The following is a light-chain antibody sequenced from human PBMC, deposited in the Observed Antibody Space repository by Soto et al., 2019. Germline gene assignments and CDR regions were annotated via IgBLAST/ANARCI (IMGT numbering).Light chain of an antibody. J-gene: IGLJ1*01. CDR2: YVD. V-gene: IGLV2-14*03. Sequence: QSVLTQPASVSGSPGQSITISCTGTSRDVGAYDYVSWYLQYSDKAPQLLIYYVDHRPSGVSSRFSGSKSGNTASLTISGLQAEDEGHYYCSSYADGSIYFFGTVTKVTVL. CDR1: SRDVGAYDY. CDR3: SSYADGSIYF.